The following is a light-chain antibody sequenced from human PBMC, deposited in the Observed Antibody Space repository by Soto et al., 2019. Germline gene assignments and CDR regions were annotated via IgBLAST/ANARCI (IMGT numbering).Light chain of an antibody. Sequence: DIQMTQSPSTLSASIGDRVTITRRASQRIRWVAWYQQKPGKAPYLVIHEASSLGSGVPSRFSGSGSGTEFTLTISGLQPDDSATYYCQQYNIFPWTFGQGTKVDIK. CDR3: QQYNIFPWT. J-gene: IGKJ1*01. V-gene: IGKV1-5*03. CDR1: QRIRW. CDR2: EAS.